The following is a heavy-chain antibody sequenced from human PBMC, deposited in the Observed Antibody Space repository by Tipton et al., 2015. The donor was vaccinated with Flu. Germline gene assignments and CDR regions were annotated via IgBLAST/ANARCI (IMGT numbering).Heavy chain of an antibody. J-gene: IGHJ5*01. CDR3: ARDYGDFNWFES. V-gene: IGHV4-34*01. Sequence: TLSLTCAVYGGSFSAYYWSWIRQPPGKGLEWIGEISHSGTTNYNPSLESRVTMSVDTSRNQFSLRLTSVTAADTAVYFCARDYGDFNWFESWGQGTLVTVSP. CDR2: ISHSGTT. D-gene: IGHD4-17*01. CDR1: GGSFSAYY.